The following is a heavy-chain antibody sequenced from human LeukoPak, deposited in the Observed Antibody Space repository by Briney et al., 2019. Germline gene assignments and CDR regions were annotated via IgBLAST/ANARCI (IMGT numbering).Heavy chain of an antibody. Sequence: GGSLRLSCAASGFTFSSYWMSWVRQAPGKGLEWVANIKQDGSEKYYVDSVKGRFTISRDNAKNSLYLQMNSLRAEDTAVYYCARDPWVIVTRNTQQYYFDYWGQGTLVTVSS. D-gene: IGHD3-22*01. J-gene: IGHJ4*02. CDR2: IKQDGSEK. CDR3: ARDPWVIVTRNTQQYYFDY. V-gene: IGHV3-7*04. CDR1: GFTFSSYW.